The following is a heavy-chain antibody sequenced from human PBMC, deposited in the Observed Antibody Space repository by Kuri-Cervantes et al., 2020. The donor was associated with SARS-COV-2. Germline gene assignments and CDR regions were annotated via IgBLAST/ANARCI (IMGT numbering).Heavy chain of an antibody. D-gene: IGHD6-13*01. V-gene: IGHV3-23*01. CDR2: ISGSGGST. CDR3: AKRYSSSWTGPSPFDY. J-gene: IGHJ4*02. Sequence: GESLKISCAASGFTFSSYAMSWVRQAPGKGLEWVSAISGSGGSTYYADSVKGRFTISRDNSKNTLYLQVNSLRAEDTAVYYCAKRYSSSWTGPSPFDYWGQGTLVTVSS. CDR1: GFTFSSYA.